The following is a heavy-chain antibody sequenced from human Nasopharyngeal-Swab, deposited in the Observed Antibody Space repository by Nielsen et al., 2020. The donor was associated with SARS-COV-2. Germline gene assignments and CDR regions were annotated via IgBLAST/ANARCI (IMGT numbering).Heavy chain of an antibody. Sequence: SETLSLTCTVSGGSISSGSYYWSWIRQPAGKGLEWIVRIYTSGSTNYNPSLKSRVTISVDTSKNQFSLKLSSVTAADTAVYYCARGNTAKMTIFGVVIEDAFDIWGQGTMVTVSS. J-gene: IGHJ3*02. CDR2: IYTSGST. D-gene: IGHD3-3*01. CDR1: GGSISSGSYY. CDR3: ARGNTAKMTIFGVVIEDAFDI. V-gene: IGHV4-61*02.